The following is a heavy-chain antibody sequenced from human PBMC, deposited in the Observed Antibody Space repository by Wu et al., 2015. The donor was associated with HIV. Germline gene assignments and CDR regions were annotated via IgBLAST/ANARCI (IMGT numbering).Heavy chain of an antibody. CDR1: GYTFTSYD. Sequence: QVQLVQSGAEVKKPGASVKVSCKASGYTFTSYDINWVRQATGQGLEWVGWMNPNSGNTGFAQRFQGRVTISRNTSISTAYMELNTLRSEDTAVYYCARGRRWELLDGAFDIWGQGTMVTVSX. D-gene: IGHD1-26*01. CDR3: ARGRRWELLDGAFDI. CDR2: MNPNSGNT. J-gene: IGHJ3*02. V-gene: IGHV1-8*03.